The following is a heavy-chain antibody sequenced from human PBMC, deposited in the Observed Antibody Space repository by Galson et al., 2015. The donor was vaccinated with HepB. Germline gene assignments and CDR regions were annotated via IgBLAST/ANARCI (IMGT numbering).Heavy chain of an antibody. CDR2: IKSKTDGGTT. D-gene: IGHD1-26*01. CDR3: TTDLRYSGSYSKSSKGY. CDR1: GFTFSNAW. Sequence: SLRLSCAASGFTFSNAWMNWVRQAPGKGLEWVGRIKSKTDGGTTDYAAPVQGRFTISRDDSKNTLYLQMNSLKTEDTAFYYCTTDLRYSGSYSKSSKGYWGQGTLVTVSS. J-gene: IGHJ4*02. V-gene: IGHV3-15*07.